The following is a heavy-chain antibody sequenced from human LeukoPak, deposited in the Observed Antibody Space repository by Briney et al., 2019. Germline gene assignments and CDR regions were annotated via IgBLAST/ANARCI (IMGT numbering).Heavy chain of an antibody. CDR2: IRYDGSNK. Sequence: GGSLRLSCAASGFIFSKYWMNWVRQAPGKGLEWVAFIRYDGSNKYYADSVKGRFTISRDNSKNTLYLQMNSLRAEDTAVYYCAKAPPVITTYFDYWGQGTLVTVSS. D-gene: IGHD4/OR15-4a*01. V-gene: IGHV3-30*02. J-gene: IGHJ4*02. CDR3: AKAPPVITTYFDY. CDR1: GFIFSKYW.